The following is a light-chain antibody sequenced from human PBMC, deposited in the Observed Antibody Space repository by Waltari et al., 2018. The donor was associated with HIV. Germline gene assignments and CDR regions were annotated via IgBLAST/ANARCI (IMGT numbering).Light chain of an antibody. J-gene: IGLJ2*01. V-gene: IGLV6-57*02. CDR1: SGSIGTNY. CDR3: QSYDSTNHVV. CDR2: EHS. Sequence: NFMLTQPHSVSESPGKTVTISCTGSSGSIGTNYVQWYQQRPGSAPTTVIYEHSRRPSGVPDRFSGSIDSSSNSAFLTISGLKTEDEADYYCQSYDSTNHVVFGGGTKLTVL.